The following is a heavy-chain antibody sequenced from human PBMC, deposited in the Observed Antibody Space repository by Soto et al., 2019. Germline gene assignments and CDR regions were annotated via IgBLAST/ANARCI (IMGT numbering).Heavy chain of an antibody. V-gene: IGHV3-23*01. D-gene: IGHD3-3*01. CDR3: AKGLRITIFGVEDSYCPGY. Sequence: EVHLLESGGGLVQPGGSLRLSCAASGFTFSSYAMSWVRQAPGKGLDWVSAISGRGGSAYYADSVTGQFTISRDNSKNTLYLEMTSLIAEATAVYYCAKGLRITIFGVEDSYCPGYWGQGTLVTVSA. CDR2: ISGRGGSA. CDR1: GFTFSSYA. J-gene: IGHJ4*02.